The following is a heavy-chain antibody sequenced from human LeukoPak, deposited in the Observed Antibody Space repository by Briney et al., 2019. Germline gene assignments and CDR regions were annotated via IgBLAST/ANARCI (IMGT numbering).Heavy chain of an antibody. CDR2: INHSGST. J-gene: IGHJ5*02. CDR1: GGSFSGYY. V-gene: IGHV4-34*01. CDR3: ARHALGSGLFQADWFDP. Sequence: SETLSLTCAVYGGSFSGYYWSWIRQPPPKGLEWIGEINHSGSTNYNPSLKSRVTISVDTSKNQFSLKLSSVTAAATAVYYCARHALGSGLFQADWFDPWGQGTLVTISS. D-gene: IGHD6-19*01.